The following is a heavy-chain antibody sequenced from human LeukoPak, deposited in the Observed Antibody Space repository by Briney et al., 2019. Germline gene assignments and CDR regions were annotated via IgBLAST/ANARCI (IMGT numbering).Heavy chain of an antibody. Sequence: SQTLSLTCTVSGGSISSGGYYWSWIRQHPGKGLEWIGYIYYSGSTYYNPSLKSRVTISVDTSKNQFSLKLSSVTAADTAVYYCARETHTLRVPAAMLPVYNWFDPWGQGTLVTDSS. CDR3: ARETHTLRVPAAMLPVYNWFDP. D-gene: IGHD2-2*01. CDR2: IYYSGST. CDR1: GGSISSGGYY. J-gene: IGHJ5*02. V-gene: IGHV4-31*03.